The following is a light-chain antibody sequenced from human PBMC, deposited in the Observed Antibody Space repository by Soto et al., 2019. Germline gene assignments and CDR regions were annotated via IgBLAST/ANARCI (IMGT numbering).Light chain of an antibody. J-gene: IGKJ3*01. Sequence: EIVLTQSPGTLSLSPGERATLSCRTSQSVSNNYLAWYQQKPGQAPRLLIYGASSRATGIPVRFRGSGSGTELTLTISSLQSEDSAVYYCHQYNSWPRGTFGPGTKVEIK. CDR3: HQYNSWPRGT. CDR1: QSVSNN. CDR2: GAS. V-gene: IGKV3-15*01.